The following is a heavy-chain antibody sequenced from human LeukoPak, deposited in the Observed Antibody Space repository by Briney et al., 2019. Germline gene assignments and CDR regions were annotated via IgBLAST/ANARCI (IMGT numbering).Heavy chain of an antibody. D-gene: IGHD3-9*01. CDR3: AKGARVGYDILTGLFDP. V-gene: IGHV3-30*18. J-gene: IGHJ5*02. CDR1: GFTFSSYG. Sequence: PGGSLRLSCAASGFTFSSYGMHWVRQAPGKGLEWVAVISYDGSNKYYADSVKGRFTISRDNSKNTLYLQMNSLRAEDTAVYYCAKGARVGYDILTGLFDPWGQGTLVTVS. CDR2: ISYDGSNK.